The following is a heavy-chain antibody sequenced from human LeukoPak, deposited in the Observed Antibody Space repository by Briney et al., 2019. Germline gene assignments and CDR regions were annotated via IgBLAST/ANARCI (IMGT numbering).Heavy chain of an antibody. CDR3: AKALGYGDSAHFDY. V-gene: IGHV3-30*02. J-gene: IGHJ4*02. CDR2: IRYDGSNK. D-gene: IGHD4-17*01. CDR1: GFTFSSYG. Sequence: GGSLRLSCAASGFTFSSYGMHWVRQAPGKGLEWVAFIRYDGSNKYYADSVKGRFTISRDNSKNTLYLQMNSLRAEDTAVYYCAKALGYGDSAHFDYWGQGTLVTVSS.